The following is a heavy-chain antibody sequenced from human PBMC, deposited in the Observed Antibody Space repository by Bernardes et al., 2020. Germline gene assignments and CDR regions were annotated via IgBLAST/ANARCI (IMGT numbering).Heavy chain of an antibody. D-gene: IGHD5-18*01. CDR3: ARCPLTTAIGPLGWFDP. J-gene: IGHJ5*02. CDR2: IYYSGNT. Sequence: SETLSLTCTVSGGSISSYYWSWIRQPPGKGLEWIGYIYYSGNTNYNPSLKSRVTISVDTSKNHFSLKLSSVTAADTAVYYCARCPLTTAIGPLGWFDPSGQATLVTVSS. V-gene: IGHV4-59*01. CDR1: GGSISSYY.